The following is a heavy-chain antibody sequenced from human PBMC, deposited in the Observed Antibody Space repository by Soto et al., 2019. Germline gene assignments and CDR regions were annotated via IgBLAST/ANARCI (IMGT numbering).Heavy chain of an antibody. CDR2: IYYSGST. J-gene: IGHJ4*02. Sequence: PSETLSLTCTVSGGSISSYYWSWIRQPPGKGLEWIGYIYYSGSTNYNPSLKSRVTISVDTSKNQFSLKLSSVTAADTAVYYCARVGRGFDYWGQGTLVNVSS. CDR1: GGSISSYY. D-gene: IGHD2-15*01. V-gene: IGHV4-59*01. CDR3: ARVGRGFDY.